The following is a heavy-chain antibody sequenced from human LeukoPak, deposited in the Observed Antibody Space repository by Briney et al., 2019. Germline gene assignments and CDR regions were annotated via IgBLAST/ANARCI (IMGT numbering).Heavy chain of an antibody. Sequence: VASVKVSCKASGYTFTGYYMHWVRQAPGQGLEWMGWINPNSGGTNYAQKFQGRVTMTRDTSISTAYMELSRLRSDDTAVYYCARTYYDFWSGPYYGMDVWGQGATVTVSS. J-gene: IGHJ6*02. CDR3: ARTYYDFWSGPYYGMDV. D-gene: IGHD3-3*01. CDR2: INPNSGGT. V-gene: IGHV1-2*02. CDR1: GYTFTGYY.